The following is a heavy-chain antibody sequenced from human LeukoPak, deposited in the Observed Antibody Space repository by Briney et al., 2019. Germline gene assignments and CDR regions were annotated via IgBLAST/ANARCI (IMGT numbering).Heavy chain of an antibody. J-gene: IGHJ6*03. D-gene: IGHD6-6*01. Sequence: PGGSLRLSCAASGFSFSVYYMSWIRQAPGKGLEWVSGINWNGGSTGYADSVKGRFTISRDNAKNSLYLQMNSLRAEDTALYYCASFYGAARPRPPYYYYYMDVWGKGTTVTVSS. CDR3: ASFYGAARPRPPYYYYYMDV. CDR2: INWNGGST. CDR1: GFSFSVYY. V-gene: IGHV3-20*04.